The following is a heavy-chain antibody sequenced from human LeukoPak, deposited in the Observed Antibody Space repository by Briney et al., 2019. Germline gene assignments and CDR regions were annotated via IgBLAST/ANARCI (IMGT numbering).Heavy chain of an antibody. J-gene: IGHJ4*02. V-gene: IGHV4-39*01. CDR3: ARLDIAVAAH. CDR1: GGSISSSSYY. Sequence: SETLSLTCTVSGGSISSSSYYWGWIRQPPGKGLEWIGSIYYSGSTYYNPSLKSRVTISVDTSKNQFSLKLSSVTAADTAVYYCARLDIAVAAHWGQGTLVTVSS. D-gene: IGHD6-19*01. CDR2: IYYSGST.